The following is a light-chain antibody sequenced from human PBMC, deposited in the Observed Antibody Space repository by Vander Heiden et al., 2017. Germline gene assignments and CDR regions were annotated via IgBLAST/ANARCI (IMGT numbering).Light chain of an antibody. V-gene: IGLV3-21*02. Sequence: SYVLTPPPPVSVAPGETASITCDGNNIGGKSVQWFQQKAAQAPLLVVYDDSDRPSGIPERFSGSNSGNTATLTINRAEVGDEADYYCQVWDGSTDYVVFGGGTRLTVL. J-gene: IGLJ2*01. CDR2: DDS. CDR3: QVWDGSTDYVV. CDR1: NIGGKS.